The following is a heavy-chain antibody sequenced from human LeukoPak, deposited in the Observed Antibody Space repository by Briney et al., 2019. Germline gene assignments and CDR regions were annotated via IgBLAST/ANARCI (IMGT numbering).Heavy chain of an antibody. CDR1: GGSFSGYY. V-gene: IGHV4-34*01. Sequence: SETLSLTCAVYGGSFSGYYWSWIRQPPGKGLEWIGEINHSGSTNYNPSLKSRVTMSVDTSKNQFSLKLSSVTAADTAVYYCARARIAQRYGMDVWGQGTTVTVSS. CDR3: ARARIAQRYGMDV. CDR2: INHSGST. J-gene: IGHJ6*02. D-gene: IGHD6-13*01.